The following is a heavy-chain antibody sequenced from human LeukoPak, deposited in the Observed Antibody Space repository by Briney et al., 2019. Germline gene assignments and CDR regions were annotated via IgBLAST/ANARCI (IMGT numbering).Heavy chain of an antibody. CDR2: IYYSGTT. J-gene: IGHJ4*02. V-gene: IGHV4-59*12. CDR3: ARDRYYYDTSGSPFDY. D-gene: IGHD3-22*01. Sequence: SETLSLTCTVSGGSISSYYWSWIRQPPGKGLEWIGYIYYSGTTNYNPSLKSRVTMSLDTSKNQFSLKLSSVTAADTGVYYCARDRYYYDTSGSPFDYWGQGTLVTVSS. CDR1: GGSISSYY.